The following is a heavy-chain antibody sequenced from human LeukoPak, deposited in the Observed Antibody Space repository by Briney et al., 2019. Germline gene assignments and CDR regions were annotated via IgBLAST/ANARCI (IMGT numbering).Heavy chain of an antibody. CDR2: MNPNGGNT. J-gene: IGHJ4*02. CDR3: ARGIYSGSYYFDY. V-gene: IGHV1-8*01. Sequence: ASVKVSCKASGYSFTSYDINWVRQATGQGLEWMGWMNPNGGNTNYAQKFQGRVTMTRNTSISTAYMELSSLRSEDTAVYYCARGIYSGSYYFDYWGQGTLVTVSS. D-gene: IGHD1-26*01. CDR1: GYSFTSYD.